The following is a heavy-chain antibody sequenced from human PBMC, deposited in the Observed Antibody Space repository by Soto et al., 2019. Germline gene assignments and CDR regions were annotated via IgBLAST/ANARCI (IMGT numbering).Heavy chain of an antibody. Sequence: QVQLVQSGAEVKKPGSSVKVSCKASGGTFSSYTINWVRQAPRQGLEWMGRIIPILAVANYAQKFQGKITITADKSTSTAYMELSSLRSEDTAVYYCARDWGSGWYAYWGQGTLVAVSS. CDR3: ARDWGSGWYAY. CDR2: IIPILAVA. J-gene: IGHJ4*02. CDR1: GGTFSSYT. D-gene: IGHD6-19*01. V-gene: IGHV1-69*08.